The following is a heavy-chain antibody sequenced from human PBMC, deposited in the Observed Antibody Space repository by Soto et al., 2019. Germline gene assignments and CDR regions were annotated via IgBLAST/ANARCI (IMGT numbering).Heavy chain of an antibody. CDR1: RYSIGSGYY. CDR3: ARRSWALNAGWFDP. Sequence: SETLSLTCAVSRYSIGSGYYLDWILQPPGKGLEWIGSIYHSGSTYYNPSLKSRVTISLDTSKNQFSLKLSSVTAADTAVYYCARRSWALNAGWFDPWGQGTLVTVSS. CDR2: IYHSGST. V-gene: IGHV4-38-2*01. J-gene: IGHJ5*02.